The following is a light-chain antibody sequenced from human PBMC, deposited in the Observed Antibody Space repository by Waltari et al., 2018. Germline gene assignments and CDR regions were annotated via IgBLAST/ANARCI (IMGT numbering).Light chain of an antibody. CDR1: QIVWYRYQNKNY. V-gene: IGKV4-1*01. CDR3: QHYYTTPYT. CDR2: WAW. J-gene: IGKJ3*01. Sequence: DIVMTQSPDSLAVSLGERATLNCTSSQIVWYRYQNKNYLAWYQQKPVQPPKLLIYWAWTLGSWVPDRFSGCGSGIDFTLTILGLQAVDVAVYYCQHYYTTPYTFGPGTKLDIK.